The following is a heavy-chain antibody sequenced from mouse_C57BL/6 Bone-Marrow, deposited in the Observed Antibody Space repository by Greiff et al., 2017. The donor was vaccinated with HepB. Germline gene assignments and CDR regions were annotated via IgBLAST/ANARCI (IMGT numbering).Heavy chain of an antibody. V-gene: IGHV1-81*01. CDR2: IYPRSGNT. Sequence: QVHVKQSGAELARPGASVKLSCKASGYTFTSYGISWVKQRTGQGLEWIGEIYPRSGNTYYNEKFKGKATLTADKSSSTAYMELRSLTSEDSAVYFCARQLRLRKAMDYWGQGTSVTVSS. D-gene: IGHD3-2*02. J-gene: IGHJ4*01. CDR1: GYTFTSYG. CDR3: ARQLRLRKAMDY.